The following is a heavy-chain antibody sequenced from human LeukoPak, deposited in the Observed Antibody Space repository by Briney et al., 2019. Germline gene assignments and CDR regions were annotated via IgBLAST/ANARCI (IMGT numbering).Heavy chain of an antibody. CDR1: GDSVSSNCAA. CDR2: TYYRSKWYN. Sequence: SQTLSLTCAISGDSVSSNCAAWNWIRQSPSRGLEWLGRTYYRSKWYNDYAVSVKSRITINPDTSKNQLSLQLNSVTPEDTAVYYCARYGSYYAHYYCYGMDVWGQGTTVTVSS. D-gene: IGHD1-26*01. V-gene: IGHV6-1*01. J-gene: IGHJ6*02. CDR3: ARYGSYYAHYYCYGMDV.